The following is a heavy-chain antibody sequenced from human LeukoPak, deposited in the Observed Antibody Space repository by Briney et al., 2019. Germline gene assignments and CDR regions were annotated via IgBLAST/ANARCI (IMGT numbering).Heavy chain of an antibody. CDR1: GFTFSSYG. CDR3: AKSPSGRSRISRFDY. CDR2: ISYDGSNK. D-gene: IGHD1-26*01. J-gene: IGHJ4*02. V-gene: IGHV3-30*18. Sequence: GGSLRLSCAASGFTFSSYGMHWVRQAPGKGLEWVAVISYDGSNKYYPDSVNGRFTISRDNSKNTLSLQMNSLRAEDTAMYYCAKSPSGRSRISRFDYWGQGILVTVSS.